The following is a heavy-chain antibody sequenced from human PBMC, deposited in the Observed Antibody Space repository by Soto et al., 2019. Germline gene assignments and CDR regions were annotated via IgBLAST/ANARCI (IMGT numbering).Heavy chain of an antibody. Sequence: GESLKISCKASGYTLTDYWITWVRQMPGKGLEWVGQINPADSDARYGPSFEGHVTISIDKSIRTGSLQWSSLKVSDTAIYFCARLGQDYSNSGMDVWGQGTTGTVSS. D-gene: IGHD4-4*01. CDR2: INPADSDA. CDR3: ARLGQDYSNSGMDV. V-gene: IGHV5-10-1*01. J-gene: IGHJ6*02. CDR1: GYTLTDYW.